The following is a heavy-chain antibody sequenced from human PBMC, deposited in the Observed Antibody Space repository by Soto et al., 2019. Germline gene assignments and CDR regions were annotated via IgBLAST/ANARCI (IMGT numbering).Heavy chain of an antibody. J-gene: IGHJ3*02. CDR1: GFTFSSYA. CDR2: ISGSGGST. CDR3: AKHVYYDSSGYYPDAFDI. D-gene: IGHD3-22*01. Sequence: HPGGSLRLSCAASGFTFSSYAMSWVRQAPGKGLEWVSAISGSGGSTYYADSVKGRFTISRDNSKNTLYLQMNSLRAEDTAVYYCAKHVYYDSSGYYPDAFDIWGQGTMVTV. V-gene: IGHV3-23*01.